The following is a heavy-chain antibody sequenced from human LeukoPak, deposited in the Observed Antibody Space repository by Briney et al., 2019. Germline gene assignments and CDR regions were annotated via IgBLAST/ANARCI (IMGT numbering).Heavy chain of an antibody. Sequence: PGGSLRLSCAASGFTFSSYAMSWVRQAPGKGLEWVSANSGSGGSTYYADSVKGRFTISRDNSKNTLYLQMNSLRAEDTAVYYCAKDRVLRYFDWLIEPDYWGQGTLVTVSS. CDR3: AKDRVLRYFDWLIEPDY. D-gene: IGHD3-9*01. CDR2: NSGSGGST. V-gene: IGHV3-23*01. CDR1: GFTFSSYA. J-gene: IGHJ4*02.